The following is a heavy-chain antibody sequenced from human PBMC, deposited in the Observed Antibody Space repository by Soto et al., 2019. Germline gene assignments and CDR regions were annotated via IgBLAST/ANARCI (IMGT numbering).Heavy chain of an antibody. J-gene: IGHJ4*02. V-gene: IGHV5-51*01. CDR1: GYSFTSYW. Sequence: PGESLTLSCKGSGYSFTSYWIAWVRQMPGKGREWMGIVYPGDSDTRYSPSFQGQVTISADKSISTAYLQWSSLKASDTAMYYCARLSGCRNGVCYKFDYWGQGTLVTVSS. D-gene: IGHD2-8*01. CDR3: ARLSGCRNGVCYKFDY. CDR2: VYPGDSDT.